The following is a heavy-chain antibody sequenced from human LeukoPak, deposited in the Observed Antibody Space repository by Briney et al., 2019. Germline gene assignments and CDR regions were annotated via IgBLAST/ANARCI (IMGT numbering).Heavy chain of an antibody. D-gene: IGHD3-9*01. CDR2: INHSGST. J-gene: IGHJ4*02. CDR3: ARQPVTYDILTGYYQLYYFDY. CDR1: GGSFSGYY. V-gene: IGHV4-34*01. Sequence: PSETLSLTCAVYGGSFSGYYWSWIRQPPGKGLEWIGEINHSGSTNYNPSLKSRVTISVDTSKNQFSLKLSSVTAADTAVYYCARQPVTYDILTGYYQLYYFDYWGQGTLVTVSS.